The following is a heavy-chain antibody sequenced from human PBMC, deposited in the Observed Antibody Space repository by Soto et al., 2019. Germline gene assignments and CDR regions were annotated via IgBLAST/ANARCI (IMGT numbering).Heavy chain of an antibody. CDR1: GFSFSSHA. Sequence: GGSLRLSCTASGFSFSSHAMTWVRQAPGKGLEWVSGLSDSGGSTYYADSVKGRFTISRDNSMNTLYLQMNSLRAEDTAVYYCAGMVRGAWFDPWGQGTLVTVSS. CDR2: LSDSGGST. V-gene: IGHV3-23*01. CDR3: AGMVRGAWFDP. J-gene: IGHJ5*02. D-gene: IGHD3-10*01.